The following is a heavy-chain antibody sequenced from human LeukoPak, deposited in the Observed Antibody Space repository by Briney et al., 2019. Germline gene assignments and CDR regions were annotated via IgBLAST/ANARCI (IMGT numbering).Heavy chain of an antibody. CDR2: IYYSGST. CDR3: ARGGPGYSYGSFDY. D-gene: IGHD5-18*01. CDR1: GGSISSSY. V-gene: IGHV4-59*01. Sequence: KPSETLSLTCTVSGGSISSSYWSWIRQPPGKGLEWIAYIYYSGSTNYNPSLKSRLTISVDTSKNQFSLKLSSVTAADTAVYYCARGGPGYSYGSFDYWGQGTLVTVSS. J-gene: IGHJ4*02.